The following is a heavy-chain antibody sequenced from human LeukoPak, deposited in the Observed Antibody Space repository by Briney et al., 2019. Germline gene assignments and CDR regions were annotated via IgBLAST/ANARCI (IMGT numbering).Heavy chain of an antibody. CDR3: ARDLAWGYVEQRLGWLDP. D-gene: IGHD1/OR15-1a*01. J-gene: IGHJ5*02. CDR1: GYTFTSYG. CDR2: ISAYNGNT. V-gene: IGHV1-18*01. Sequence: GASVKVSCKASGYTFTSYGISWVRQAPGQGLEWMGWISAYNGNTNYAQKLQGRVTMTTDTPTTTAYMELRSLRFDDTAVYYCARDLAWGYVEQRLGWLDPWGQGAQVTVSS.